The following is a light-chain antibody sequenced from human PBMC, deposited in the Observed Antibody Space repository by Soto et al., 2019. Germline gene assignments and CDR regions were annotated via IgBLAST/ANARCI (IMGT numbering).Light chain of an antibody. CDR3: QPYGSSPPIT. CDR1: QSVSSKY. V-gene: IGKV3-20*01. J-gene: IGKJ5*01. CDR2: GAS. Sequence: EVVLTQSPGTLSLSPGERATISCRASQSVSSKYLAWYQKKPGQAPRFLIYGASSRATGIPDRFSGSGSGTDFTLTITSLEPEDFAVYYYQPYGSSPPITFGQGTQLEIK.